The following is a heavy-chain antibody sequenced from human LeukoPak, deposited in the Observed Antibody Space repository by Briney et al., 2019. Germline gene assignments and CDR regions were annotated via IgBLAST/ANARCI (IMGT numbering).Heavy chain of an antibody. V-gene: IGHV1-3*01. CDR3: ARGQLYCSSTSCYTKSGMDV. CDR1: GYTFTSYA. CDR2: INAGNGNT. Sequence: ASVKVSCKASGYTFTSYAMHWVRQAPGQRLEWMGWINAGNGNTKYSQKFQGRVTITRDTSASTAYMELSSLRSEDTAVYYCARGQLYCSSTSCYTKSGMDVWGQGTTVTVSS. D-gene: IGHD2-2*02. J-gene: IGHJ6*02.